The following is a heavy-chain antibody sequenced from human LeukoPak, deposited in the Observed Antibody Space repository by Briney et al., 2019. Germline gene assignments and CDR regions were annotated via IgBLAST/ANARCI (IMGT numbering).Heavy chain of an antibody. CDR1: GGSISTYY. J-gene: IGHJ3*02. V-gene: IGHV4-59*01. CDR2: IYYSGST. Sequence: SETLSLTCTVSGGSISTYYWSWIRQPPGKGLEWIGYIYYSGSTNYNPSLKSRVTISVDTSKNRFSLKLSSVTAADTAVYYCARPYYSSSWPDAFDIWGQGTMVTVSS. D-gene: IGHD6-13*01. CDR3: ARPYYSSSWPDAFDI.